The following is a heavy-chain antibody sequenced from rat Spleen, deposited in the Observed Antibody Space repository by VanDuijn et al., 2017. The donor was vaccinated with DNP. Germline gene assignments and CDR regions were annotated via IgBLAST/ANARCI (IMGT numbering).Heavy chain of an antibody. CDR3: ATFEGRDA. CDR1: GFTFSNYD. Sequence: EVQLVESGGGLVQPGRSLKLSCAASGFTFSNYDMAWVRQAPTKGLEWVASITKSGGSTYYRDFVKGRFTISRDNAKSTLYLQMDSLRSEDTATYYCATFEGRDAWGQGTSVTVSS. CDR2: ITKSGGST. V-gene: IGHV5-27*01. J-gene: IGHJ4*01. D-gene: IGHD1-11*01.